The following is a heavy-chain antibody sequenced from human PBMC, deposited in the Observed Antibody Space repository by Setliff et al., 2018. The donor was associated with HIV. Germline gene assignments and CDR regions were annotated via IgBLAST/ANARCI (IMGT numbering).Heavy chain of an antibody. D-gene: IGHD2-8*02. CDR2: IYGTGST. Sequence: PSETLSLTCTVSGDTDFYWSWIRQSPGKGLEWIGYIYGTGSTTYNPSLESRVTMSVDRSNNQFSLELTSVTAADTAVYYCARIDPGKYWSSDYWGPGTLVTVSS. V-gene: IGHV4-4*09. J-gene: IGHJ4*02. CDR1: GDTDFY. CDR3: ARIDPGKYWSSDY.